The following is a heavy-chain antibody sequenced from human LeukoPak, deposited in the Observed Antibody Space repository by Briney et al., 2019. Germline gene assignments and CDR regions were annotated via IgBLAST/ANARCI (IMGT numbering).Heavy chain of an antibody. V-gene: IGHV1-18*01. CDR2: ISAYNGNT. CDR3: ARGHHKFGELVSWFDP. J-gene: IGHJ5*02. D-gene: IGHD3-10*01. CDR1: GYTFTSYG. Sequence: ASVKVSCKASGYTFTSYGISWVRQAPGQGLEWMGWISAYNGNTNYAQKLQDRVTMTTDTSTSTAYMELRSLRSDDTAVYYCARGHHKFGELVSWFDPWGQGTLVTVSS.